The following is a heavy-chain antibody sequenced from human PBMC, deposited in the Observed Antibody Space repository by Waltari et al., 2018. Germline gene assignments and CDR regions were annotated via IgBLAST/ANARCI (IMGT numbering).Heavy chain of an antibody. V-gene: IGHV4-31*02. Sequence: QVQLQESGPGLVQPSQTLSLTCSVAGFSPRSGSYYWSWIRQHPGKGLEWIGYISHSGDTDYSPSLRSRLTLSVDTSKNQFSLKLNSVTAADTGVYFCAGRGAKMFSIWGRGTLVTVSS. CDR3: AGRGAKMFSI. D-gene: IGHD3-3*02. J-gene: IGHJ4*02. CDR2: ISHSGDT. CDR1: GFSPRSGSYY.